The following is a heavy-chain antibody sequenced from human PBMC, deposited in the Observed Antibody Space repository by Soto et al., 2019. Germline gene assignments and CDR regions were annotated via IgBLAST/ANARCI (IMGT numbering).Heavy chain of an antibody. CDR1: GFTFSTYH. CDR3: ARGYCGGGGCYLRRDAIDV. Sequence: ESGGGLVMPGGSLRLSCAASGFTFSTYHMNWVRQAPGKGLAWVSSINPSSSHIYYADSVRGRFTISRDNSKNSMDLQMNSLGAEDAAVYYCARGYCGGGGCYLRRDAIDVWGQGTMVTVSS. V-gene: IGHV3-21*01. CDR2: INPSSSHI. D-gene: IGHD2-15*01. J-gene: IGHJ3*01.